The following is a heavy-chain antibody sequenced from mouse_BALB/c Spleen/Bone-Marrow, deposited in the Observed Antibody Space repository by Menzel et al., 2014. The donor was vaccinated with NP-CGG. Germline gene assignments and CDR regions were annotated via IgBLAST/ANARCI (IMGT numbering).Heavy chain of an antibody. Sequence: EVKLVESGGGLVKPGGSLKLSCAASGFAFSSYDMSWVRQTPEKRLEWVAYISSCGGSTYYPDTVKGRFTISRDNAKNTLYLQMSSLKSEDTAMYYCARQGYGYVNFDVWGAGTTVTVSS. V-gene: IGHV5-12-1*01. D-gene: IGHD1-2*01. J-gene: IGHJ1*01. CDR2: ISSCGGST. CDR3: ARQGYGYVNFDV. CDR1: GFAFSSYD.